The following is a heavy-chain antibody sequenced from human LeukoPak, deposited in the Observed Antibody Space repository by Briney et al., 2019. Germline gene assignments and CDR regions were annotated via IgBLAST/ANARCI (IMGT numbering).Heavy chain of an antibody. CDR1: GFTFSDYY. Sequence: GGSLRLSCAASGFTFSDYYMSWIRQAPGKGLEWVSYISSSGSTIYYADSVKGRFTISRDNAKNSLYLQMNSLRAEDTAVYYCATSSSGDHDAFDIWGQGTMVTVSS. J-gene: IGHJ3*02. D-gene: IGHD6-13*01. CDR3: ATSSSGDHDAFDI. CDR2: ISSSGSTI. V-gene: IGHV3-11*01.